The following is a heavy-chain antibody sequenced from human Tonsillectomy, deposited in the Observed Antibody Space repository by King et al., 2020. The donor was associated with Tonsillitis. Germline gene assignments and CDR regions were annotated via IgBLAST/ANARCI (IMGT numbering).Heavy chain of an antibody. CDR1: GFTFDDYA. CDR3: VKDTGLAAAGWYFAL. CDR2: ISWNSGNT. V-gene: IGHV3-9*01. D-gene: IGHD6-13*01. Sequence: VQLVESGGGLVQPGRSLRLSCAASGFTFDDYAMHWVRQAPGKGLEWVSGISWNSGNTGYADSVKGRFTISRDNAKNSLHLQMNSLRAEDTALYYCVKDTGLAAAGWYFALWGRGTLVTVSS. J-gene: IGHJ2*01.